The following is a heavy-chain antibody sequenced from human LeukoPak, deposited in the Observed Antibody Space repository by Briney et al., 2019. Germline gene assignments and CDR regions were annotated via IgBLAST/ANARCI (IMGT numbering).Heavy chain of an antibody. CDR1: GFTFSSYE. CDR3: ARASGDGYKDY. J-gene: IGHJ4*02. CDR2: ISSNGGST. D-gene: IGHD5-24*01. Sequence: GGSLRLSCAASGFTFSSYEMNWVRQAPGKGLEYVSAISSNGGSTYYANSVKGRFTISRDNSKNTLYLQMGSLRAEDMAVYYCARASGDGYKDYWGQGTLVTVSS. V-gene: IGHV3-64*01.